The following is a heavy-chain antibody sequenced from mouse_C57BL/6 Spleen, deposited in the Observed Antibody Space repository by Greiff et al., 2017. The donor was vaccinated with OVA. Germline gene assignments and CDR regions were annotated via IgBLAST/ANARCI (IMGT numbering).Heavy chain of an antibody. V-gene: IGHV5-17*01. D-gene: IGHD4-1*01. J-gene: IGHJ3*01. Sequence: EVQLQESGGGLVKPGGSLKLSCAASGFTFSDYGMHWVRQAPEKGLEWVAYISSGSSTIYYADTVKGRFTISRDNAKNTLFLQMTSLRSEDTAMYYCARNAGTGFAYWGQGTLVTVSA. CDR2: ISSGSSTI. CDR3: ARNAGTGFAY. CDR1: GFTFSDYG.